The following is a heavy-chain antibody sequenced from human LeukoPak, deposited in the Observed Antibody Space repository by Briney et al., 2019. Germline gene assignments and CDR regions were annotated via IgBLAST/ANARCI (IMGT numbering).Heavy chain of an antibody. Sequence: GRSLRLSCAASGFTFRTYGMHWVRQAPGKGLEWVAFIRYDGSNKYYADSVKGRFTISRDNSKNTLYLQMNSLRAEDTAVYYCARDAPMVRGVITTPEGYWGQGTLVTVSS. CDR1: GFTFRTYG. CDR2: IRYDGSNK. CDR3: ARDAPMVRGVITTPEGY. D-gene: IGHD3-10*01. J-gene: IGHJ4*02. V-gene: IGHV3-33*08.